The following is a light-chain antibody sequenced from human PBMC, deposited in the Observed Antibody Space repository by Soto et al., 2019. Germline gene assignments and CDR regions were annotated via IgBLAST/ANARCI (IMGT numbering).Light chain of an antibody. Sequence: QLVLTQPPSASGTPGQRVTISCSGSSSNIGNNIVNWFQQLPGTAPKLLIYSPNQRPSGVPDRFSGSKSGTSASLAISGLQSDDEADYFCAAWDDSLNGVVFGGGTKLTVL. CDR2: SPN. J-gene: IGLJ2*01. CDR1: SSNIGNNI. CDR3: AAWDDSLNGVV. V-gene: IGLV1-44*01.